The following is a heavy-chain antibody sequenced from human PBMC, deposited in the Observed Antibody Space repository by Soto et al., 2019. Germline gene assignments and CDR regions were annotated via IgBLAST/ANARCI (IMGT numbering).Heavy chain of an antibody. CDR1: GGSISSSSYY. Sequence: SETLSLTCTVSGGSISSSSYYWGWIRQPPGKGLEWIGSIYYSGSTYYNPSLKSRVTISVDTSKNQFSLKLSSVTAADTAVYYRARHRDDYGNFDYWGQGTLVTVSS. D-gene: IGHD4-17*01. CDR2: IYYSGST. J-gene: IGHJ4*02. V-gene: IGHV4-39*01. CDR3: ARHRDDYGNFDY.